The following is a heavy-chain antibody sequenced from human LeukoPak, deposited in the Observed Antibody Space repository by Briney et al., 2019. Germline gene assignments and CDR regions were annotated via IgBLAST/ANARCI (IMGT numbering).Heavy chain of an antibody. J-gene: IGHJ5*02. CDR3: VRGRGSYGWSDP. CDR1: GFTSSSYW. Sequence: GGSLRLSCAASGFTSSSYWMHWVRQVPGKGLVWVSRISGDGTARDYADSVKGRFTISRDDAKNTVDLQMNSLRGEDTAVYYCVRGRGSYGWSDPWGQGTLVTVSS. D-gene: IGHD3-10*01. CDR2: ISGDGTAR. V-gene: IGHV3-74*01.